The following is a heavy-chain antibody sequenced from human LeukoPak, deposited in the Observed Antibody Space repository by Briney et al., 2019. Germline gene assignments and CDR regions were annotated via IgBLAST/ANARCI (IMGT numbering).Heavy chain of an antibody. V-gene: IGHV1-69*04. CDR3: ARDPVDGYSLFDS. D-gene: IGHD5-24*01. CDR2: IIPILGIA. Sequence: SVKVSCKASGGTFSSYAISWVRQVPGQGLEWMGRIIPILGIANYAQKFQGRVTITADKSTSTAYMELSSLRSEDTAIYYCARDPVDGYSLFDSWGQGTLVTVSS. J-gene: IGHJ4*02. CDR1: GGTFSSYA.